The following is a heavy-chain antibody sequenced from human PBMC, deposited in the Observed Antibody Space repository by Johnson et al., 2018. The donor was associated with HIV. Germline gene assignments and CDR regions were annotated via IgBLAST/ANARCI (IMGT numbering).Heavy chain of an antibody. Sequence: QVHLVESGGGVVQPGGSLRLSCAASGFTFRSYGMHWVRQAPGKGLEWVAFIRYDGSNKYYADSVKGRFTISRDNSKNTLYLQMNSLRAEDTAVYYCAKDPYSGSPIDIWGQGTMVTVSS. CDR1: GFTFRSYG. D-gene: IGHD1-26*01. CDR3: AKDPYSGSPIDI. J-gene: IGHJ3*02. V-gene: IGHV3-30*02. CDR2: IRYDGSNK.